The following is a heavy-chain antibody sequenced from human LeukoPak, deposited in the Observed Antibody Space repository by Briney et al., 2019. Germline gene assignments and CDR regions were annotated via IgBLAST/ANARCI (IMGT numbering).Heavy chain of an antibody. D-gene: IGHD3-9*01. V-gene: IGHV4-61*01. CDR3: ARAGGYAILDGMDV. CDR2: MYYSGTT. J-gene: IGHJ6*04. CDR1: APSVGSGSYE. Sequence: SQTLSLACTVSAPSVGSGSYEWGWLRQPRGKGLEWIVEMYYSGTTNYHPSLKSRVTISVDTSKNPFSLKLSSVTAADTAVYYWARAGGYAILDGMDVWGKGTTVTVSS.